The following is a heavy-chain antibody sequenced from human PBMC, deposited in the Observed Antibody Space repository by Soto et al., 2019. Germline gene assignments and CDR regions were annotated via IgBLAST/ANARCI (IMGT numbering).Heavy chain of an antibody. CDR1: GGTFSSYA. Sequence: SVKVSCKASGGTFSSYAISWVRQAPGQGLEWMGGIIPIFGTANYAQKFQGRVTITADESTSTAYMELSSLRSEDTAVYYCARDRVDPISRYFDYWGQGTLVTVSS. CDR2: IIPIFGTA. V-gene: IGHV1-69*13. J-gene: IGHJ4*02. CDR3: ARDRVDPISRYFDY. D-gene: IGHD5-12*01.